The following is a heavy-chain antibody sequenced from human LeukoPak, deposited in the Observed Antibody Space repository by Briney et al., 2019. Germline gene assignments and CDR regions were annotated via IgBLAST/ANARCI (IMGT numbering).Heavy chain of an antibody. Sequence: ASVKVSCKASGYTFSNYGISLVRQAPGLGLEWMGWTSYNGNTNYAQKFQDRVTMTTDTSTTTAYMELRSLESDDTAVYYCARHSGSGWQVLGYWGQGTLVTVSS. CDR1: GYTFSNYG. D-gene: IGHD6-19*01. CDR3: ARHSGSGWQVLGY. V-gene: IGHV1-18*04. J-gene: IGHJ4*02. CDR2: TSYNGNT.